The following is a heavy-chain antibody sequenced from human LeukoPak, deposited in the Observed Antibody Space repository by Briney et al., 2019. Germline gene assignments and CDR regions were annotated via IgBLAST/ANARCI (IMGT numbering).Heavy chain of an antibody. D-gene: IGHD3-3*01. CDR2: IYTNGST. J-gene: IGHJ5*02. CDR1: GGSISSYY. V-gene: IGHV4-4*07. Sequence: SETLSLTCTVSGGSISSYYWSWIRQPAGKGLEWIGRIYTNGSTNYNPSLKSRVTMSVDTSKNQFSLKLSSVTAADTAVYYCARDDSITIFGVVTSGWFDPWGQGTLVTVSS. CDR3: ARDDSITIFGVVTSGWFDP.